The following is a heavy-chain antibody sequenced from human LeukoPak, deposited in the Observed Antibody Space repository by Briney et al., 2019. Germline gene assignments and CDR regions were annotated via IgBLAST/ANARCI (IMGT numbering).Heavy chain of an antibody. CDR1: GGSFSGYC. Sequence: SETLSLTCAVYGGSFSGYCWSWIRQPPGKRLEWIGEINHSGSTNYNPSLKSRVTISVDTSKNQFSLKLSSVTAADTAVYYCARATGVGYSYGLFDYWGQGALVTVSS. D-gene: IGHD5-18*01. J-gene: IGHJ4*02. CDR2: INHSGST. CDR3: ARATGVGYSYGLFDY. V-gene: IGHV4-34*01.